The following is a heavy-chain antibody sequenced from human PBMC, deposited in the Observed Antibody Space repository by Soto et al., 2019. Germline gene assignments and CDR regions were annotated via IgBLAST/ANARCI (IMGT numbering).Heavy chain of an antibody. D-gene: IGHD1-26*01. CDR1: GYSFTTYW. V-gene: IGHV5-51*01. Sequence: GESLKISCKGSGYSFTTYWIGWVRQVPGKGLEWMGMIYPGDSDTRYSPSFQGQVTISADKSISTAYLQWSSLKASDTAMYYCAKEGGLSGSYYISSSYYFDYWGQGTLVTVSS. CDR2: IYPGDSDT. CDR3: AKEGGLSGSYYISSSYYFDY. J-gene: IGHJ4*02.